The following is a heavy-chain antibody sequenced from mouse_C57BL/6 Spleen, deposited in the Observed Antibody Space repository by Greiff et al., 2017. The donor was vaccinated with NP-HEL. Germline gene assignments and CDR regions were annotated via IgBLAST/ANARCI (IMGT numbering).Heavy chain of an antibody. D-gene: IGHD2-4*01. CDR3: ARPYDYDEGGYAMDY. Sequence: VQLQQPGAELVMPGASVKLSCKASGYTFTSYWMHWVKQRPGQGLEWIGEIDPSDSYTNYNQKFKGKSTLTVDKSSSTAYMQLSSLTSEDSAVYYCARPYDYDEGGYAMDYWGQGTSVTVSS. CDR1: GYTFTSYW. CDR2: IDPSDSYT. J-gene: IGHJ4*01. V-gene: IGHV1-69*01.